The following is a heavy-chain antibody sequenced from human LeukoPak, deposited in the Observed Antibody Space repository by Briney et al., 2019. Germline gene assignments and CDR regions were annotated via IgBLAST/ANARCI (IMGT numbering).Heavy chain of an antibody. Sequence: SGGSLRLSCAASGFTFSNAWMSWVRQAPGKGLEWVGRIKSKTDGGTTDYAAPVKGRFTISRDDSKNTLYLQMNGLKTEDTAVYYCTTDYSSSQNYYYYYGMDVWGKGTTVTVSS. CDR2: IKSKTDGGTT. D-gene: IGHD6-13*01. J-gene: IGHJ6*04. CDR1: GFTFSNAW. V-gene: IGHV3-15*01. CDR3: TTDYSSSQNYYYYYGMDV.